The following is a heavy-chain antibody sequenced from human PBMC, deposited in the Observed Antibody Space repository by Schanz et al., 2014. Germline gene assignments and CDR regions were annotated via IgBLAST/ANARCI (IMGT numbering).Heavy chain of an antibody. V-gene: IGHV3-21*01. CDR1: GITFSSYS. D-gene: IGHD5-12*01. CDR3: ARKVVATIGGYYDN. Sequence: EVHLVESGGGLVQPGGSLRLSCAASGITFSSYSLNWVRQAPGKGLEWVSSISYGTSYIYYAESVKGRFTISRDNAKNSLYLEMNSLRAEDTALYYCARKVVATIGGYYDNWGQGTLVIVSS. J-gene: IGHJ4*02. CDR2: ISYGTSYI.